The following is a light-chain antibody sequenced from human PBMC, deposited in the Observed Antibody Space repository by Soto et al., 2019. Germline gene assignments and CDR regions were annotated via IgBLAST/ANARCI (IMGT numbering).Light chain of an antibody. Sequence: EMVLTQSPGTRSLSPGERAAVSFTASQSVSNNYLAWYQQKPGQAPRLIIYGASNRATGIPDRFSGSGSGTDFTLTISRLEPEDFAVYYCQQYGSSGTFGQGTKVDIK. J-gene: IGKJ1*01. CDR3: QQYGSSGT. V-gene: IGKV3-20*01. CDR1: QSVSNNY. CDR2: GAS.